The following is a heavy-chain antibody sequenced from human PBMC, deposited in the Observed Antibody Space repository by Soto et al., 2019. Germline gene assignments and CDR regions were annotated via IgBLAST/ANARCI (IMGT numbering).Heavy chain of an antibody. CDR3: ARDRCSSTSCHRDYYDYYCMDV. Sequence: QVQLVQSGAEVKKPGSSVKVSCKASGGTFSSYAISWVRQAPGQGLEWMGGIIPIFGTANYAQKFQGRVTITADESTSTAYRELSSLRSEDTAVYYCARDRCSSTSCHRDYYDYYCMDVWGQGTTVTVSS. V-gene: IGHV1-69*01. D-gene: IGHD2-2*01. CDR2: IIPIFGTA. CDR1: GGTFSSYA. J-gene: IGHJ6*02.